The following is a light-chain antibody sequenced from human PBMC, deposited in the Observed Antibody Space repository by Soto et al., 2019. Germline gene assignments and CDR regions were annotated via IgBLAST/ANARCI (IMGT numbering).Light chain of an antibody. J-gene: IGKJ4*01. Sequence: EIVMTQSPATLSVSPGERATLSCRASQSVSTNLAWYQQKPGQAPRLLIYGASTRATDIPARFSGSGSGTEFTLTISSLQSGDFAVYYCQQYNNWPPVTFGGGTKVEIK. CDR2: GAS. CDR3: QQYNNWPPVT. V-gene: IGKV3-15*01. CDR1: QSVSTN.